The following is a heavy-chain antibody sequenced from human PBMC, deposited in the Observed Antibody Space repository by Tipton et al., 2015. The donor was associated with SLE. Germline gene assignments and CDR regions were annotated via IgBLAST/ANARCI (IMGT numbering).Heavy chain of an antibody. D-gene: IGHD6-19*01. CDR1: GFTFSSYW. J-gene: IGHJ4*02. Sequence: SLRLSCAASGFTFSSYWMSWVRQAPGKGLEWVANIKQDGSEKFYVDSVKGRFTISRDNAKNSLYLQINRLRAEDTAVYYCAREGYSSGVYFDYWGQGTLVTVA. CDR2: IKQDGSEK. CDR3: AREGYSSGVYFDY. V-gene: IGHV3-7*01.